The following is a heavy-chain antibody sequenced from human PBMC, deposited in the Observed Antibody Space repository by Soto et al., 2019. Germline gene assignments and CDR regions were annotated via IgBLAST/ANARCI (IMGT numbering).Heavy chain of an antibody. D-gene: IGHD2-21*01. CDR3: ARDSDYAFDI. CDR2: VRSGGGFM. Sequence: GGSLRLSCAASGFTFSTYSMNWVRQAPGKGLEWVSYVRSGGGFMCYADSVRGRFTISGDSAQNSVFLQMYSLRDEDTAVYYCARDSDYAFDIWGQGIMVTVSS. CDR1: GFTFSTYS. V-gene: IGHV3-48*02. J-gene: IGHJ3*02.